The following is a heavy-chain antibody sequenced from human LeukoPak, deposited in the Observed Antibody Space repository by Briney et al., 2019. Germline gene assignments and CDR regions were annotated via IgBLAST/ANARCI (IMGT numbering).Heavy chain of an antibody. V-gene: IGHV1-2*02. Sequence: GASVKVSCKASGYTFTGYYMHWVRQAPGQGLEWMGWINPNSGGTNYAQKFQGRVTMTRDTSISTAYMELSRLRSNDTAVYYCARGKGSSSSGGVFDYWGQGTLVTVSS. CDR1: GYTFTGYY. J-gene: IGHJ4*02. CDR2: INPNSGGT. CDR3: ARGKGSSSSGGVFDY. D-gene: IGHD6-6*01.